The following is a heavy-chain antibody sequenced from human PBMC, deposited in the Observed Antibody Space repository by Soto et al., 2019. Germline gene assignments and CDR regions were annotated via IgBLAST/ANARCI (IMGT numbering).Heavy chain of an antibody. CDR3: ARDPVAARPVYYYGMDV. D-gene: IGHD6-6*01. CDR2: ISSSSSYT. Sequence: GGSLRLSCAASGFTFSSYSMNWVRQAPGKGLEWVSSISSSSSYTYYADSVKGRFTISRDNAKNSLYLQMNSLRAEDTAVYYCARDPVAARPVYYYGMDVWGQGTTVTVSS. V-gene: IGHV3-21*01. J-gene: IGHJ6*02. CDR1: GFTFSSYS.